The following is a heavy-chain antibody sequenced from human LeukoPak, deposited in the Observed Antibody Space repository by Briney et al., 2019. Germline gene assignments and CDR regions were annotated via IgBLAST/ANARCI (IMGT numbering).Heavy chain of an antibody. D-gene: IGHD5-24*01. V-gene: IGHV1-24*01. J-gene: IGHJ4*02. Sequence: ASVKVSCKVSGYTLTELSMHWVRQAPGKGLEWKGGFDPEDGETIYAQKFQGRVTMTEDTSTDTAYMELSSLRSEDTAVYYCARDKIRRDGYRDSYWGQGTLVTVSS. CDR3: ARDKIRRDGYRDSY. CDR1: GYTLTELS. CDR2: FDPEDGET.